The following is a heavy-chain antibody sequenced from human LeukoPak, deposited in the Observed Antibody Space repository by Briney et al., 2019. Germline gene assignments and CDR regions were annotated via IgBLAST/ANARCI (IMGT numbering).Heavy chain of an antibody. Sequence: GGSLRLSCAASGFTFTNAWMTWVRQAPGKGLEWLGRIKTKSAGGTTDYAAPVKGKFIISRDDSKNTLYLQMSSLKTEDTAVYYCTADLQGSYAMDVWGRGTTVTVSS. J-gene: IGHJ6*02. CDR2: IKTKSAGGTT. V-gene: IGHV3-15*01. CDR1: GFTFTNAW. CDR3: TADLQGSYAMDV.